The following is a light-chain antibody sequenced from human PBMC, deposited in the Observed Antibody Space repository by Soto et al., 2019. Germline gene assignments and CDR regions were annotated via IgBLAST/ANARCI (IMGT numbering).Light chain of an antibody. CDR1: QGISSR. CDR2: AAS. Sequence: DIQMTQSPSSVSASVGDRVTITCRASQGISSRLAWYQQKPGTAPNLLIYAASSLQSGVPSRFSGSGSETDFTRTIGSLQPDDFATYYCHQSNSFPLTFGGGTKVEIK. V-gene: IGKV1-12*01. CDR3: HQSNSFPLT. J-gene: IGKJ4*01.